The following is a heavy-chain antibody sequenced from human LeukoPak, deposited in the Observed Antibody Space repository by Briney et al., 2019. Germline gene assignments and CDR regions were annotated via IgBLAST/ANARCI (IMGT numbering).Heavy chain of an antibody. Sequence: ASVKVSCKASGYTFTIYYMHWVRQAPGQGLEWMGIINPSGGSTSYAQKFQGRVTMTRDTSTSTVYMELSSLRSEDTAVYYCASLSLGSGYYYWGQGTLVTVSS. V-gene: IGHV1-46*03. CDR2: INPSGGST. D-gene: IGHD3-3*01. CDR1: GYTFTIYY. J-gene: IGHJ4*02. CDR3: ASLSLGSGYYY.